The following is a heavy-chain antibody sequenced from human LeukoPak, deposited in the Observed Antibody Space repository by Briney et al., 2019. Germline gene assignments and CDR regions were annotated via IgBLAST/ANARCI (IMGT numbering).Heavy chain of an antibody. V-gene: IGHV4-61*08. J-gene: IGHJ6*03. D-gene: IGHD2-2*01. CDR2: IYYSGST. CDR1: GGSISSGDYY. Sequence: TSQTLSLTCTVSGGSISSGDYYWSWIRQPPGKGLEWIGYIYYSGSTNYNPSLKSRVTISVDTSKNQFSLKLSSVTAADTAVYYCARVPVLLYQEDYYMDVWGKGTTVTVSS. CDR3: ARVPVLLYQEDYYMDV.